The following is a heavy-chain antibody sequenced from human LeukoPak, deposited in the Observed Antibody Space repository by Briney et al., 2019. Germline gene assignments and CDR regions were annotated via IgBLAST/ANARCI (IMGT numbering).Heavy chain of an antibody. Sequence: SSETLSLACTVSGGSISSYYWSWLRQPPGKGLEWIGYIYYSGSTNYNPSLKSRVTISVDTSKNQFSLKLSSVTAADTAVYYCARDYLCGDDCYPPYYYYYYMDVWGKGTTVTVSS. D-gene: IGHD2-21*01. CDR3: ARDYLCGDDCYPPYYYYYYMDV. J-gene: IGHJ6*03. CDR2: IYYSGST. V-gene: IGHV4-59*01. CDR1: GGSISSYY.